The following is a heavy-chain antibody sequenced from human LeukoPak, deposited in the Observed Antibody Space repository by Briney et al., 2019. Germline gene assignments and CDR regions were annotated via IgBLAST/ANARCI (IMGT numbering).Heavy chain of an antibody. Sequence: PSETLSLTCTVSGGSISSYYWSWIRQPPGKGLEWIGYIYYSGSTNYNPSLKSRVTISVDTSKNQFSLKLSSVTAADTAVYYCARRVAAAGLFDYWAREPWSPSPQ. V-gene: IGHV4-59*01. CDR2: IYYSGST. D-gene: IGHD6-13*01. CDR1: GGSISSYY. J-gene: IGHJ4*02. CDR3: ARRVAAAGLFDY.